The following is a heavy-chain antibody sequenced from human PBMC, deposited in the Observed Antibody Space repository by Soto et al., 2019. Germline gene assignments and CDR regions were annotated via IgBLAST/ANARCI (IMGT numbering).Heavy chain of an antibody. J-gene: IGHJ5*02. Sequence: GGSLRLSCAASGFTFSSDCMSWVRQAPGKGTEWVANIKQDGSEKYYVDSVKGRFTISRDNAKNSLYLQMNSLRAEDTAVYYCARERRATGNWFDPWGQGTLVTVSS. CDR3: ARERRATGNWFDP. D-gene: IGHD3-9*01. CDR1: GFTFSSDC. CDR2: IKQDGSEK. V-gene: IGHV3-7*03.